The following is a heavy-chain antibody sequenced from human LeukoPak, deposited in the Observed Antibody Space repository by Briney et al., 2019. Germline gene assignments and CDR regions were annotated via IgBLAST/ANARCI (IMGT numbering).Heavy chain of an antibody. CDR3: ASVIAAAGTDYFDY. CDR1: GYTFTSYY. V-gene: IGHV1-46*01. D-gene: IGHD6-13*01. Sequence: SVKVSCKASGYTFTSYYMHWVRQAPGQGLEWMGIINPSGGGTSYAQKFQARVTMTRDTSTSTVYMELSSLRSENNAVYYCASVIAAAGTDYFDYWGQGTLVTVSS. CDR2: INPSGGGT. J-gene: IGHJ4*02.